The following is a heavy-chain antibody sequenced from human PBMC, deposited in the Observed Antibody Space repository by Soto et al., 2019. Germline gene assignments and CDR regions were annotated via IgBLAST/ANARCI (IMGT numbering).Heavy chain of an antibody. CDR2: IYTSGST. Sequence: NPSETLSLTCTVSGGSISSYYWSWIRQPAGKGLEWIGRIYTSGSTNYNPSLKSRVTMSVDTSKNQFSLKLSSVTAAATAVYYCARHLTIFGVVYGMDVWGQGTTVTVSS. D-gene: IGHD3-3*01. J-gene: IGHJ6*02. CDR1: GGSISSYY. CDR3: ARHLTIFGVVYGMDV. V-gene: IGHV4-4*07.